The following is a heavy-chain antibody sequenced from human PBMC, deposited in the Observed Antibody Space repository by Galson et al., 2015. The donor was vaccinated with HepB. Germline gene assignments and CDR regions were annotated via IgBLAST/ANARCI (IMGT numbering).Heavy chain of an antibody. Sequence: SVKVSCKASGGTFSSYTISWVRQAPGQGLEWMGRIIPILGIANYAQKFQGRVTITADKSTSTAYMELSSLRSEDTAVYYCARESNEGSGSYSSWGQGTLVTVSS. CDR3: ARESNEGSGSYSS. J-gene: IGHJ5*02. V-gene: IGHV1-69*04. D-gene: IGHD1-26*01. CDR1: GGTFSSYT. CDR2: IIPILGIA.